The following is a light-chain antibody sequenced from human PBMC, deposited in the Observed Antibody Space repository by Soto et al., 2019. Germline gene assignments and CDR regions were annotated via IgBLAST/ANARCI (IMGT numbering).Light chain of an antibody. CDR2: EVS. Sequence: QSALTQPASVSGSPGQSITISCTGTSSDVGGYNYVSWYQQHPGKAPKLMIYEVSNRPSGVSNRFSCSKSGNTASLTISGLQAEDEADYSCRSYTSSSTPVFGTGTKLTVL. V-gene: IGLV2-14*01. CDR1: SSDVGGYNY. CDR3: RSYTSSSTPV. J-gene: IGLJ1*01.